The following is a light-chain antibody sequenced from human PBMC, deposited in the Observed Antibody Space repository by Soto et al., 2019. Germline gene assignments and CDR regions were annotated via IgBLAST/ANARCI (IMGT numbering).Light chain of an antibody. CDR2: GAS. Sequence: EIVLTQSPGTLSLSPGERATLSCRASQSVSSSYLAWYQQNRGQAPRLIIYGASSRAPGIPDRFGGSGSGTDFTLTISRLEPEDFAVYYCQQYGSSRWTFGQGTKFEIK. V-gene: IGKV3-20*01. CDR3: QQYGSSRWT. CDR1: QSVSSSY. J-gene: IGKJ1*01.